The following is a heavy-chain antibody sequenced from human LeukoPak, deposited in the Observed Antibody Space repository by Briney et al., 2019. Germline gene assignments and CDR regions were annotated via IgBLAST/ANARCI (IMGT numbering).Heavy chain of an antibody. Sequence: GRSLRLSCAASGFTFDDYAMHWVRQAPGKGLEGVSGISWNSGSIGYADSVKGRFTISRDNAKNSLYLQMNSLRAEDTALYYCAKDIEQLWDDVRAFDIWGQGTMVTVSS. J-gene: IGHJ3*02. D-gene: IGHD3-10*01. CDR3: AKDIEQLWDDVRAFDI. CDR2: ISWNSGSI. CDR1: GFTFDDYA. V-gene: IGHV3-9*01.